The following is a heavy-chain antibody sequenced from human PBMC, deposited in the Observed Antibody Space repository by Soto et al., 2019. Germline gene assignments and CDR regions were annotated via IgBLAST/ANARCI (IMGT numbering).Heavy chain of an antibody. Sequence: GESLKISCKGSGYSFTSYWISGVRQMPGKGLEWMGRIDPSDSYTNYSPSFQGHVTISADKSISTAYLQWSSLKASDTAMYYCARHLLLVAAHYYGIYVRAQRTTVPVS. D-gene: IGHD6-6*01. CDR3: ARHLLLVAAHYYGIYV. CDR1: GYSFTSYW. V-gene: IGHV5-10-1*01. CDR2: IDPSDSYT. J-gene: IGHJ6*02.